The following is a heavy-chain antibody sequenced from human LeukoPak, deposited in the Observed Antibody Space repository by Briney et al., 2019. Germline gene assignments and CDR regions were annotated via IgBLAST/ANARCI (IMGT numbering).Heavy chain of an antibody. CDR1: GGSISSYY. J-gene: IGHJ2*01. CDR3: ARDRPGSYWYFDL. D-gene: IGHD3-10*01. CDR2: IYYLGST. V-gene: IGHV4-59*01. Sequence: SETLSLTCTVSGGSISSYYWSWIRQPPGRGLEWVGHIYYLGSTNYNPSLKSRVTISIDTSKNYFSLKLNSVIAADTAVYYCARDRPGSYWYFDLWGRGTLVTVSS.